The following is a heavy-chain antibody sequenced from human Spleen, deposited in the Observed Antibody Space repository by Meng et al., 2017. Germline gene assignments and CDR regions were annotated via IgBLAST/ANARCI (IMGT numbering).Heavy chain of an antibody. J-gene: IGHJ4*02. Sequence: QVQLVQSGSELKKPGASVKVSCKASGYSFTTYAMNWVRQAPGQGLEWMGWIDTNTGNPTYAQAFPGRFVFSLDTSVSTAFLQINNLEADDTALYYCARAGWDGATIEYWGQGTLVTVSS. D-gene: IGHD1-26*01. CDR3: ARAGWDGATIEY. V-gene: IGHV7-4-1*02. CDR1: GYSFTTYA. CDR2: IDTNTGNP.